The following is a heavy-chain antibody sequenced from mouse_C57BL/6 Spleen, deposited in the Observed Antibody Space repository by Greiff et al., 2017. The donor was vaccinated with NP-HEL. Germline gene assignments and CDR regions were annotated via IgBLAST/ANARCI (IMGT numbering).Heavy chain of an antibody. Sequence: QVQLQQSGAELVKPGASVKISCKASGYTFTDYYINWVKQRPGQGLEWIGNINPSNGGTNYNEKFKSKATLTVDKSSSTAYMQLSSLTSEDSAVYYCARDYGSSYDYWGQGTTLTVSS. CDR3: ARDYGSSYDY. CDR1: GYTFTDYY. CDR2: INPSNGGT. J-gene: IGHJ2*01. D-gene: IGHD1-1*01. V-gene: IGHV1-53*01.